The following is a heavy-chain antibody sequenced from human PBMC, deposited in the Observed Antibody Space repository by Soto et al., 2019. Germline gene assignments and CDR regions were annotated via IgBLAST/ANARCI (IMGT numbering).Heavy chain of an antibody. CDR3: ARGRSSGQMRYYYYYGMDV. D-gene: IGHD6-19*01. V-gene: IGHV4-59*12. J-gene: IGHJ6*02. CDR1: GGSISSYY. Sequence: SETLSLTCTVSGGSISSYYWSWIRQPPGKGLEWIGYIYYSGSTNYNPSLKSRVTISVDTSKNQFSLKLSSVTAADTAVYYCARGRSSGQMRYYYYYGMDVWGQGTTVTVSS. CDR2: IYYSGST.